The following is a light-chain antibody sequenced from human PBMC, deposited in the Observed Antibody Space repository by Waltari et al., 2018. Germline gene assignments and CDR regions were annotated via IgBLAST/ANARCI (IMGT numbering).Light chain of an antibody. CDR3: SSYAGNNIYV. Sequence: QSALTQPPSASGSPGQSVTISCAGTSSDVGRFTYVSWFQQHPGKAPNLIIYAVNKRPSGVPDRFSGSKSGDTASLTVSGLQAEDEADYYCSSYAGNNIYVFGTATKVTVL. V-gene: IGLV2-8*01. CDR2: AVN. J-gene: IGLJ1*01. CDR1: SSDVGRFTY.